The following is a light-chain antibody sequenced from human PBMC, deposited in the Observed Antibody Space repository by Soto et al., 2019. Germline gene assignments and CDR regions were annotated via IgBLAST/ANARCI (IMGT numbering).Light chain of an antibody. V-gene: IGKV3-20*01. J-gene: IGKJ1*01. CDR1: QSVSSNS. CDR2: GTS. CDR3: QQYGDPPPT. Sequence: EIVLTQSPGTLSFSPGESATLSCRASQSVSSNSLAWYRRNPGQPPSLLIYGTSTRATDIPRRFSGSGSGTDFTLTITRLEPEDFAVYFCQQYGDPPPTFGQGTKVEVK.